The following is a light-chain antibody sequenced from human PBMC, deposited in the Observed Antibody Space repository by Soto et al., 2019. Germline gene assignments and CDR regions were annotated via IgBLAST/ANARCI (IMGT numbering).Light chain of an antibody. CDR2: DAS. CDR3: QQRGT. V-gene: IGKV3-11*01. Sequence: EIVLTQSPATLSLSPGERATLSCRASQSVSSYLAWYQQKPGQAPRLLIYDASNRATGIPARFSGSGSGTDFTLTISSLEPEDFAVYYCQQRGTLGGGTKVEIK. J-gene: IGKJ4*01. CDR1: QSVSSY.